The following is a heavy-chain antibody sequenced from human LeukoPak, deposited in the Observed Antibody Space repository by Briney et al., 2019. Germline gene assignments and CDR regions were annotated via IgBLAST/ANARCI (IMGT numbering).Heavy chain of an antibody. D-gene: IGHD2-15*01. CDR3: ARRYCSGGSCYFDY. Sequence: PSETLSLTCAVYGGSFSGYYWSWIRRPPGKGLEWIGEINHSGSTNYNPSLKSRVTISVDTFKNQFSLKLSSVTAADTAVYYCARRYCSGGSCYFDYWGQGTLVTVSS. J-gene: IGHJ4*02. CDR2: INHSGST. CDR1: GGSFSGYY. V-gene: IGHV4-34*01.